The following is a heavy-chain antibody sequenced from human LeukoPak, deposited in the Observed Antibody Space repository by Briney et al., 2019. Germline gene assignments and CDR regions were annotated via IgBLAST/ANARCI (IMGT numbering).Heavy chain of an antibody. V-gene: IGHV3-21*01. J-gene: IGHJ5*02. CDR3: ARGFGSGGGWFDP. CDR2: IGRTSNYI. CDR1: GFTFSDYS. D-gene: IGHD3-10*01. Sequence: GGSLRLSCAASGFTFSDYSMNWVRQAPGKGLEWVSSIGRTSNYIHYADSVKGRFTISRDNAKNSLYLQMTSPRADDTAVYYCARGFGSGGGWFDPWGQGTLVTVSS.